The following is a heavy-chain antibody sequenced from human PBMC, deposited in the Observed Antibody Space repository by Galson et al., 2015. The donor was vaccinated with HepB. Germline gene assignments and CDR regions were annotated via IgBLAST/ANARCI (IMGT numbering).Heavy chain of an antibody. CDR1: GFTSSRYV. J-gene: IGHJ3*02. Sequence: SLRLSCAASGFTSSRYVISWVRQAPGKGLEWVSAISGSGGSTYYADSVKGQSTISRDNSKSTLYLQMNSLRAEDTAVYYCAREPLGTYTAFDIWGQRTMVAVSS. D-gene: IGHD5-18*01. V-gene: IGHV3-23*01. CDR3: AREPLGTYTAFDI. CDR2: ISGSGGST.